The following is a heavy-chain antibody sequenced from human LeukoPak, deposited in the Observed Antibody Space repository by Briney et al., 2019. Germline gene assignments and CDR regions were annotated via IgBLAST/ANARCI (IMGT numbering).Heavy chain of an antibody. Sequence: SETLPLTCTVSGGSISSYYWSWIRQPPGKGLEWIGYIHYSGTTNYNPSLKSRVTISVDTSKNQFSLKLSSVTAADTAVYYCASNPGIAAAGTIFWGQGTLVTVSS. CDR2: IHYSGTT. CDR1: GGSISSYY. CDR3: ASNPGIAAAGTIF. J-gene: IGHJ4*02. D-gene: IGHD6-13*01. V-gene: IGHV4-59*12.